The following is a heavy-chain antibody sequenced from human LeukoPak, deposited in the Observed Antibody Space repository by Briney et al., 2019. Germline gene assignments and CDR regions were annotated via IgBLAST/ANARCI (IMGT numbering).Heavy chain of an antibody. CDR1: GGSVSSSNYY. V-gene: IGHV4-61*01. D-gene: IGHD6-13*01. CDR2: IYYSGST. CDR3: ARIAAARRGYYYYGMDV. Sequence: SETLSLTCTVSGGSVSSSNYYWSWIRQPPGKGLEWIGYIYYSGSTNYNPSLKSRITISADTSKNQFSLKLSSVTAADTAVYYCARIAAARRGYYYYGMDVWGQGTTVTVSS. J-gene: IGHJ6*02.